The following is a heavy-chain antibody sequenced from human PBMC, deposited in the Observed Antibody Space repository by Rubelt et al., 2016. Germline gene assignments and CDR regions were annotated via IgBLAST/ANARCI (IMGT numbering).Heavy chain of an antibody. J-gene: IGHJ5*02. D-gene: IGHD6-13*01. CDR3: AHFDSPGIAAPS. CDR1: GFSFLTMRVG. CDR2: IYWDDDK. Sequence: QITLKESGRTLVNPTQTLTLTCTFSGFSFLTMRVGVGWIRQAPGKALECLAVIYWDDDKRYRPSLKSRLTITKGTSKNQVVLTMTNMDPVDTATYYCAHFDSPGIAAPSWGQGTPVTVSS. V-gene: IGHV2-5*02.